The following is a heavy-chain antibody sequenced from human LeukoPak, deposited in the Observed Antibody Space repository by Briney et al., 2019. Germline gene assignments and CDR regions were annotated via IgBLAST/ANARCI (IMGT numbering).Heavy chain of an antibody. D-gene: IGHD1-26*01. CDR1: GFTFNDAW. CDR3: AYLGSWEHCFDC. V-gene: IGHV3-15*01. J-gene: IGHJ4*02. CDR2: IKSKTDGGTT. Sequence: GGSLRLSCAASGFTFNDAWLSWVRQAPGKGLEWVGRIKSKTDGGTTDYAAPVRGRFSISRDDSENMLYLQMDSLNMDDTAVYYCAYLGSWEHCFDCWGQGTLVTVSS.